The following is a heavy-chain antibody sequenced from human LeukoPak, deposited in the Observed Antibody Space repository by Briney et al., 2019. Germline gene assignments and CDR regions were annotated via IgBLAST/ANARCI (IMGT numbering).Heavy chain of an antibody. CDR2: ISDSGGST. CDR1: GFPFSSYA. CDR3: VKGEAGYDFWSGYYDY. Sequence: GGSLRLSCSASGFPFSSYAMHWVRQAPGKGLEYVSAISDSGGSTYYADSVKGRFTISRDNSKNTLYLQMSSLRAEDTAVYYCVKGEAGYDFWSGYYDYWGQGALVTVSS. J-gene: IGHJ4*02. D-gene: IGHD3-3*01. V-gene: IGHV3-64D*09.